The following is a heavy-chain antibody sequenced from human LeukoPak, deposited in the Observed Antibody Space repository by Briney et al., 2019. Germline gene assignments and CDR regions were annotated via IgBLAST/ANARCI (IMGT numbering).Heavy chain of an antibody. CDR1: GLTFSSYD. Sequence: PGGSLRLSCAPSGLTFSSYDTHWVRQAEGKCLEWVSAIRTAGDTYYPGSVKGRFTISRENAKNCLYLQMNSLRAGDTAVYYCARGKQLVFRQGSYMDVWGKGTTVTVSS. V-gene: IGHV3-13*01. J-gene: IGHJ6*03. CDR3: ARGKQLVFRQGSYMDV. D-gene: IGHD6-13*01. CDR2: IRTAGDT.